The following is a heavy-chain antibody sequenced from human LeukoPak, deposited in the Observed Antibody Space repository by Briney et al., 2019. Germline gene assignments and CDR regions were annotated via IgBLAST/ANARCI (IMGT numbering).Heavy chain of an antibody. V-gene: IGHV1-2*02. J-gene: IGHJ4*02. D-gene: IGHD6-13*01. CDR1: GYTFTGYY. Sequence: ASVKVSCKASGYTFTGYYMHWVRQAPGQGLEWMGWINPNSGGTNYAQKFQGRVTMTRDTSISTAYMELSRLRSDDTAVYYCARSANPGYSRSWAFDYWGQGTLVTVSS. CDR3: ARSANPGYSRSWAFDY. CDR2: INPNSGGT.